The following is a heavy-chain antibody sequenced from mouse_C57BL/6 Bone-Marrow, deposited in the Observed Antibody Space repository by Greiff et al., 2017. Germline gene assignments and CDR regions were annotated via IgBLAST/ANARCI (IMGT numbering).Heavy chain of an antibody. CDR2: IYPRSGNT. V-gene: IGHV1-81*01. CDR1: GYTFTSYG. Sequence: VQLQQSGAELARPGASVKLSCKASGYTFTSYGISWVKQRTGQGLEWIGEIYPRSGNTYYNEKFKGKATLTADKSSSTAYMELRSLTSEDSAVYFCARGFDGYDWFAYWGQGTLVTVSA. D-gene: IGHD2-2*01. J-gene: IGHJ3*01. CDR3: ARGFDGYDWFAY.